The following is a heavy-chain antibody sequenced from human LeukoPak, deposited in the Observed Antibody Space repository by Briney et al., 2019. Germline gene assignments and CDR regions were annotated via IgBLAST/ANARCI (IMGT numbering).Heavy chain of an antibody. CDR2: ISGSDGST. Sequence: GGSLRLSCAASGFTFSSYAMSWVRQAPGKGLEWVSAISGSDGSTYYADSVKGRFSISRDDSQNTLYLQMNSLSAEDTAVYYCAKVETSGGANCYALDYWGQGTLVTVSS. D-gene: IGHD2-2*01. V-gene: IGHV3-23*01. CDR1: GFTFSSYA. CDR3: AKVETSGGANCYALDY. J-gene: IGHJ4*02.